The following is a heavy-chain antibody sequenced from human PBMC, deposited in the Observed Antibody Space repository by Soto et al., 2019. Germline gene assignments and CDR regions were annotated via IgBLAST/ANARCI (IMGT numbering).Heavy chain of an antibody. V-gene: IGHV3-23*01. D-gene: IGHD1-26*01. Sequence: EVQLLESGGGLVQPGGSLRLSCAASGFTFSSYAMRWVRQAPGKGLEWVSAISGSGDSTYYADSVKGRFTVSRDNSKKTLYLQMNSLRAEDTAVYYCARRGSGSYYDYWGLGTLVTVSS. CDR2: ISGSGDST. CDR1: GFTFSSYA. CDR3: ARRGSGSYYDY. J-gene: IGHJ4*02.